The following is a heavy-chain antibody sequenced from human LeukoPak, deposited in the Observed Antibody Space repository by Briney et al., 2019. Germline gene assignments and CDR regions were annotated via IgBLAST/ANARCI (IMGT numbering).Heavy chain of an antibody. CDR2: ITNSGSTT. V-gene: IGHV3-11*04. J-gene: IGHJ6*03. CDR3: TRDVRLRHKYYYMDV. D-gene: IGHD4-17*01. CDR1: GFTFSDYY. Sequence: PGGSLRLSCVASGFTFSDYYMSWIRQAPGKGLEWSSYITNSGSTTFYADSVKGRFSISRDNANNSLFLQMNSLRAEDTAVYYCTRDVRLRHKYYYMDVWGKGTTVTVSS.